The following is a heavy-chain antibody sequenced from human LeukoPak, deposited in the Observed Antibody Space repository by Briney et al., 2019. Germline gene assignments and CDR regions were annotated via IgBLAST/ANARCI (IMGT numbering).Heavy chain of an antibody. D-gene: IGHD2-15*01. CDR1: GGSFSGYY. CDR3: ARVLVAASYYYYYMDV. V-gene: IGHV4-34*01. Sequence: SETLSLTCTVSGGSFSGYYWSWIRQPPGKGLEWIGEINHSGSTNYNPSLKSRVTISVDTSKNQFSLKLSSVTAADTAVYYCARVLVAASYYYYYMDVWGKGTTVTVSS. J-gene: IGHJ6*03. CDR2: INHSGST.